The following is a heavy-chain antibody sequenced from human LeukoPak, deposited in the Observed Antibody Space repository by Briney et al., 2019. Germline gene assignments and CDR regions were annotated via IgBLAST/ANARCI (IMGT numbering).Heavy chain of an antibody. Sequence: GRSLRLSCAASGFTFSSYGMHWVRQAPGKGLEWVAVISYDGSNKYYADSVKGRFTISRDNSKNTLYLQMNSLRAEDTAVYYCAKVDSGSYLYYYYGMDVWGQGTTVTVSS. D-gene: IGHD1-26*01. CDR1: GFTFSSYG. CDR3: AKVDSGSYLYYYYGMDV. V-gene: IGHV3-30*18. J-gene: IGHJ6*02. CDR2: ISYDGSNK.